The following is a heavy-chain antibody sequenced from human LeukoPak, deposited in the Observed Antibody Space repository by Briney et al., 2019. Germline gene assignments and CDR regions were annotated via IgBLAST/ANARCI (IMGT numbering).Heavy chain of an antibody. CDR1: GGSINSGNYY. CDR3: AIDVGYCSGGSCFRGYYGMDV. V-gene: IGHV4-30-4*01. CDR2: NYYSGSA. Sequence: SQTLSLTCTVSGGSINSGNYYWSWIRQPPGKGLEWIGYNYYSGSAYYNPSLKSRVTISVDTSKNQFSLRLSSVTAADTAVYYCAIDVGYCSGGSCFRGYYGMDVWGKGTTVTVSS. J-gene: IGHJ6*04. D-gene: IGHD2-15*01.